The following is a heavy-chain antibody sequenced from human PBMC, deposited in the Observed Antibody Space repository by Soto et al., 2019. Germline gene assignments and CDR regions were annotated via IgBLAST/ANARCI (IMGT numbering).Heavy chain of an antibody. CDR3: ARGRPGLSYYYYCGMDV. V-gene: IGHV1-2*04. D-gene: IGHD2-2*01. CDR2: INPNSGGT. CDR1: GYTFTGYY. J-gene: IGHJ6*02. Sequence: ASVKVSCKASGYTFTGYYMHWVRQAPGQGLEWMGWINPNSGGTNYAQKFQGWVTMTRDTSISTAYMELSRLRSDDTAVYYCARGRPGLSYYYYCGMDVWGQGTPVTVFS.